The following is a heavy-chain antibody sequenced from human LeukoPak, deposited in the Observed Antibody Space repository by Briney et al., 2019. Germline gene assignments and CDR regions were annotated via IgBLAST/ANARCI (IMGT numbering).Heavy chain of an antibody. CDR1: GGSISSSSYY. D-gene: IGHD4-17*01. CDR3: ARGVDYGDYRPFDY. Sequence: SETLSLTCTVSGGSISSSSYYWGWIRQPPGKGLEWIGSIYYSGSTYYSPSLKSRVTISVDTSKNQFSLKLSSVTAADTAVYYCARGVDYGDYRPFDYWGQGTLVTVSS. CDR2: IYYSGST. J-gene: IGHJ4*02. V-gene: IGHV4-39*07.